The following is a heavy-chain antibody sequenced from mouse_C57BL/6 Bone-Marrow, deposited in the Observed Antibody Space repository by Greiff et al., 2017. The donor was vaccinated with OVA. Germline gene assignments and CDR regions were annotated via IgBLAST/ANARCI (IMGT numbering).Heavy chain of an antibody. J-gene: IGHJ1*03. Sequence: QVQLQQSGAELARPGASVKLSCKASGYTFTSYGISWVKQRTGQGLEWIGEIYPRSGNTYYNEKFKGKATLTADKSSSTAYMELRSLTSEDSAVYFCARSPYDGYPSYWYFDVWGTGTTVTVSS. V-gene: IGHV1-81*01. D-gene: IGHD2-3*01. CDR2: IYPRSGNT. CDR3: ARSPYDGYPSYWYFDV. CDR1: GYTFTSYG.